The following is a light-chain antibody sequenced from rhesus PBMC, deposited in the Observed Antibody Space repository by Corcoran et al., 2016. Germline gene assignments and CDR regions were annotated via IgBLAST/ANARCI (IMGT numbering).Light chain of an antibody. V-gene: IGLV2S7*01. J-gene: IGLJ1*01. CDR2: GVS. CDR3: CSYTTSSTYI. CDR1: SSDVGGYNY. Sequence: QAAPTQPPSVSGSPVQSGTISCTGSSSDVGGYNYVSWYQQHPGKAPKLMIYGVSKRPSGVSDRFSGSKSGNTASLTISGLQAEDEADYYCCSYTTSSTYIFGAGTRLTVL.